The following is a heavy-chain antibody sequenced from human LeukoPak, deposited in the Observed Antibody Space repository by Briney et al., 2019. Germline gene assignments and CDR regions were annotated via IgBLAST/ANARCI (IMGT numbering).Heavy chain of an antibody. CDR3: ARDSTDWVAQHFGP. V-gene: IGHV4-59*01. CDR1: GGSMRSYS. D-gene: IGHD3-9*01. CDR2: IDYRGIS. J-gene: IGHJ5*02. Sequence: SETLSLTCTVSGGSMRSYSWSWIRQPPGKGLEWIGYIDYRGISTYNPSLKSRVTISIDTSKSQFSLKLTSVTAADTAVYYCARDSTDWVAQHFGPWGQGIQVTVSS.